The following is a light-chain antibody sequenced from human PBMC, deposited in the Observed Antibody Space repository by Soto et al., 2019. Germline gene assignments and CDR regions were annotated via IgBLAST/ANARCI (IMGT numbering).Light chain of an antibody. CDR3: GTWDSSLSAGHVV. J-gene: IGLJ2*01. Sequence: QTVVTQPPSVSAAPGQKVTISCSGTSSNIGNNYVSWYQQLPGTAPKLLIYDNNKRPSGIPDRFSGSKSGTSAILGITGLQTGDEADYYCGTWDSSLSAGHVVFGGGTKVTVL. CDR2: DNN. V-gene: IGLV1-51*01. CDR1: SSNIGNNY.